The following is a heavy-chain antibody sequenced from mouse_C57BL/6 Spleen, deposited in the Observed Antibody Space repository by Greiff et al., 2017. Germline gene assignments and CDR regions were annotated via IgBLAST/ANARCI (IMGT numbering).Heavy chain of an antibody. V-gene: IGHV1-52*01. Sequence: VQLQQPGAELVRPGSSVKLSCKASGYTFTSYWMHWVKQRPIQGLEWIGNIDPSDSETHYNQKFKDKATLTVDKSSSTAYMQLSSLTSEDSAVXYCARGVWLRPKGYYFDYWGQGTTLTVSS. CDR3: ARGVWLRPKGYYFDY. CDR1: GYTFTSYW. D-gene: IGHD2-2*01. J-gene: IGHJ2*01. CDR2: IDPSDSET.